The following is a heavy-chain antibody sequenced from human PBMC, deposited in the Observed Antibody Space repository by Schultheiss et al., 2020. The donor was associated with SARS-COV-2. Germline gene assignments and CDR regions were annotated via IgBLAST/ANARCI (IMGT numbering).Heavy chain of an antibody. Sequence: GESLKISCAASGFTFSSYAMHWVRQAPGKGLEWVAVISYDGSNKYYADSVKGRFTISRDNSKNTLYLQMNSLRAEDTAVYYCARDLVNIAVAYLNYYYYYGMDVWGQGTTVTVSS. V-gene: IGHV3-30-3*01. D-gene: IGHD6-19*01. J-gene: IGHJ6*02. CDR3: ARDLVNIAVAYLNYYYYYGMDV. CDR2: ISYDGSNK. CDR1: GFTFSSYA.